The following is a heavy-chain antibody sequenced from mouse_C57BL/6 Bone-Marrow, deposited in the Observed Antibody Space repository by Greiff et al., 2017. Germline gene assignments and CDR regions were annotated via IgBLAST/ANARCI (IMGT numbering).Heavy chain of an antibody. J-gene: IGHJ2*01. CDR2: ISDGGSYT. CDR3: AREPAYIFFDY. V-gene: IGHV5-4*01. CDR1: GFTFSSYA. Sequence: EVHLVESGGGLVKPGGSLKLSCAASGFTFSSYAMSWVRQTPEKRLEWVATISDGGSYTYYPDNVKGRFPISRDNAQNNLYLQMSHLKSEYTATDYCAREPAYIFFDYGGQGTTLTVSS.